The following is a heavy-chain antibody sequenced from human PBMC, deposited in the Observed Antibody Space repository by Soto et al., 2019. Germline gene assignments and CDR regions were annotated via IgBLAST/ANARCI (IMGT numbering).Heavy chain of an antibody. V-gene: IGHV3-21*01. CDR2: ISSSSSYI. CDR3: ATEYMVRGVSFGREPDY. Sequence: PGGSLRLSCAASGFTFSSYSMNWVRQAPGKGLEWVSSISSSSSYIYYADSVKGRFTISRDNAKNSLYLQMNSLRAEDTAVYYCATEYMVRGVSFGREPDYWGQGTLVTVSS. J-gene: IGHJ4*02. D-gene: IGHD3-10*01. CDR1: GFTFSSYS.